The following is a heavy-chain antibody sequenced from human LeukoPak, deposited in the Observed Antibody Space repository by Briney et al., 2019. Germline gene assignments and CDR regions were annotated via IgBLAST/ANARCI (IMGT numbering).Heavy chain of an antibody. D-gene: IGHD3-10*01. CDR2: IWYDGSNK. J-gene: IGHJ5*02. V-gene: IGHV3-33*01. CDR3: ARGSGNYYNWFDP. Sequence: GGSLRLSCTASGFTFSSHGMHWVRQAPGKGLEWVTVIWYDGSNKYYSDSVKGRFTISRDNSKNTLYIQMTSLRAEDTAVYYCARGSGNYYNWFDPWGQGTLVTVSS. CDR1: GFTFSSHG.